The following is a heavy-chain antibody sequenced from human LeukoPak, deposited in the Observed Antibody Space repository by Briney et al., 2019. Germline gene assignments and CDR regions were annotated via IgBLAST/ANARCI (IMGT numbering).Heavy chain of an antibody. V-gene: IGHV4-38-2*02. CDR1: GGSISGYY. J-gene: IGHJ3*02. D-gene: IGHD6-13*01. CDR3: ARPLGAAAHDAFDI. Sequence: SETLSLTCTVSGGSISGYYWGWIRQPPGKGLEWIGSIYHSGSTYYNPSLKSRVTISVDTSKNQFSLKLSSVTAADTAVYYCARPLGAAAHDAFDIWGQGTMVTVSS. CDR2: IYHSGST.